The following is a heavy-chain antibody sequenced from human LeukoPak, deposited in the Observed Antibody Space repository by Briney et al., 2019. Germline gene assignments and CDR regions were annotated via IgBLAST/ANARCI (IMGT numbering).Heavy chain of an antibody. V-gene: IGHV3-30*02. Sequence: GGSLRLSCAASGFTFSNYAIHWVRQAPGKGLEWVAFIGYDGSNKDYADSVKGRFTISSDNSRTTLYMQMNSLRAEDTAVYYCVKWTSNGDAFDIWGQGTMVTVSS. D-gene: IGHD2-8*01. CDR1: GFTFSNYA. CDR2: IGYDGSNK. CDR3: VKWTSNGDAFDI. J-gene: IGHJ3*02.